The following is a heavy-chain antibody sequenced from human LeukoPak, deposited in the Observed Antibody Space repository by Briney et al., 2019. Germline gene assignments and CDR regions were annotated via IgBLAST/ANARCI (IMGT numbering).Heavy chain of an antibody. V-gene: IGHV3-48*03. CDR3: ARAQPLRYFDWFCDY. CDR2: ISRSGSII. D-gene: IGHD3-9*01. Sequence: PGGSLRLSCVASRFSFSGYEMNWVRRAPGKGLEWVAYISRSGSIIKYADSVKGRFTISRDDTKNSLYLQMNSLRAEDTAVYFCARAQPLRYFDWFCDYWGQGTLVIVSS. CDR1: RFSFSGYE. J-gene: IGHJ4*02.